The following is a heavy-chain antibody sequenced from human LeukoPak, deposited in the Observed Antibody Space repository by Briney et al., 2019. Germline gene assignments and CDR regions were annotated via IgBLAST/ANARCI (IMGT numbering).Heavy chain of an antibody. V-gene: IGHV4-34*01. CDR2: INHSGST. Sequence: SETLSLTYAVYGGSFSGYYWSWIRQPPGKGLEWIGEINHSGSTDYNPSLKSRATISVDTSKNQFSLKLSSVTAADTAVYYCARGRHSQRRRVAAVGPFDPWGQGTLVTVSS. CDR3: ARGRHSQRRRVAAVGPFDP. D-gene: IGHD6-13*01. CDR1: GGSFSGYY. J-gene: IGHJ5*02.